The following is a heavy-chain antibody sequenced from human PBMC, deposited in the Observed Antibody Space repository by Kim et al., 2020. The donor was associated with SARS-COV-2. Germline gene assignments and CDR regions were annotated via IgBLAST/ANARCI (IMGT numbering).Heavy chain of an antibody. CDR3: TTGDSRSASNYNTDH. CDR2: ISGSGGST. CDR1: GFTFDSYA. V-gene: IGHV3-23*01. Sequence: GGSLRLSCAASGFTFDSYAMSWVRQAPGKGLEWVSIISGSGGSTSHADSVKGRFTTSRDNSKNTHYLQINRLRADTAAEYYCTTGDSRSASNYNTDHWG. J-gene: IGHJ4*01. D-gene: IGHD2-2*02.